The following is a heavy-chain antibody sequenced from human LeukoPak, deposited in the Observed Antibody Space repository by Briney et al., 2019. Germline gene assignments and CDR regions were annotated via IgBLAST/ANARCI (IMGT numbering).Heavy chain of an antibody. CDR2: IYYGGQI. Sequence: PETLSLTCTISVASIRDDYWSWIRQPPRKGLEWIGYIYYGGQINYNPSLKSRVTISHGTSTTQFSLQLTSVTAADTAVDYCARDRSPRGFDSWGQGTLVTVS. V-gene: IGHV4-59*01. CDR3: ARDRSPRGFDS. J-gene: IGHJ5*01. CDR1: VASIRDDY.